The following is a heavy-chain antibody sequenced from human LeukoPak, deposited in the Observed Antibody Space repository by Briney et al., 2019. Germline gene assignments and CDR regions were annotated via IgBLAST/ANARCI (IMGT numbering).Heavy chain of an antibody. CDR2: ISGGAAST. Sequence: PGGSLRLSCAASGFTFSSYGMNWVRQAPGKGLEWVSAISGGAASTYYADSVKGRFTISRDNSKNTLYLQMNSLRAEDTAVYYCATRGSSGRYQGGFDYRGQGALVTVSS. V-gene: IGHV3-23*01. CDR3: ATRGSSGRYQGGFDY. D-gene: IGHD6-19*01. CDR1: GFTFSSYG. J-gene: IGHJ4*02.